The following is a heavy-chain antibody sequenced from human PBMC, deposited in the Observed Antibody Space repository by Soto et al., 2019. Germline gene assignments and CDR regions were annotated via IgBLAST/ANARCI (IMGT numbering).Heavy chain of an antibody. CDR1: GDSVSSNSAA. CDR2: TYYRSKWYN. D-gene: IGHD2-21*02. CDR3: ARSAPGYCGGDCGEAFDI. V-gene: IGHV6-1*01. Sequence: SQTLSLTCAISGDSVSSNSAAWNWIRQSPSRGLEWLGRTYYRSKWYNDYAVSVKSRITINPDTSKNQFSLQLNSVTPEDTAVYYCARSAPGYCGGDCGEAFDIWGQGTMVTVSS. J-gene: IGHJ3*02.